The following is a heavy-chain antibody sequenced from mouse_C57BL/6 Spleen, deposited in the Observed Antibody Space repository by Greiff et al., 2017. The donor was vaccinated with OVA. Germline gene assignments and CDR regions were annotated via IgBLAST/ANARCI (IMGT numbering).Heavy chain of an antibody. J-gene: IGHJ3*01. CDR1: GFSLTSYG. CDR3: ARENYYGSSSFAY. Sequence: VQLQQSGPGLVQPSQSLSITCTVSGFSLTSYGVHWVRQSPGKGLEWLGVIWSGGSTDYTAAFISRLSISKDNSKSQVFFKMNSLQAYDTAIYYCARENYYGSSSFAYWGQGTLVTVSA. D-gene: IGHD1-1*01. V-gene: IGHV2-2*01. CDR2: IWSGGST.